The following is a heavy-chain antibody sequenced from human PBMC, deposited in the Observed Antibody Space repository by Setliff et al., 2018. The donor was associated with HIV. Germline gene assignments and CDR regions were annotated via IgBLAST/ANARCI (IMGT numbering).Heavy chain of an antibody. V-gene: IGHV1-8*02. J-gene: IGHJ4*02. Sequence: ASVKVSCKASGYTFSSYDINWVRQATGQGLEWTGWMNPNSGNTGYAQKFQGRVTMTRNTSISTAYMELSSLRSEDTAVYYCARVRRGSSWTLTTLRTFDYWGQGTLVTV. CDR2: MNPNSGNT. D-gene: IGHD4-17*01. CDR3: ARVRRGSSWTLTTLRTFDY. CDR1: GYTFSSYD.